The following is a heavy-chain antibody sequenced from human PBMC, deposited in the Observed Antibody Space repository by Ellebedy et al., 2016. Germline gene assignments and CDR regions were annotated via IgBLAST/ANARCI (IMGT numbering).Heavy chain of an antibody. CDR3: VRHDPTLWQGHNFDY. J-gene: IGHJ4*02. D-gene: IGHD2-21*01. V-gene: IGHV4-39*01. Sequence: SETLSLTCTVSGGSISSSSYYWGWIRQPPGKGLEWIGSIHYSGTTNYNPSLKSRVTISVDTSKNQFSLKLSSVTAADTAVYYCVRHDPTLWQGHNFDYWGQGALVTVSS. CDR2: IHYSGTT. CDR1: GGSISSSSYY.